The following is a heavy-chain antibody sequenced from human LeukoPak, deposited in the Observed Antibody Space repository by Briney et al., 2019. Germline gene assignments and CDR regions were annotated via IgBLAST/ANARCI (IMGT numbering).Heavy chain of an antibody. CDR2: INNSGST. D-gene: IGHD2-2*02. CDR3: AREGSSTSCYKY. CDR1: GGSFSGYY. Sequence: SETLSLTCAVYGGSFSGYYWSWIRQPPGKGLEWIGEINNSGSTNYNPSLKSRVTISVDTSKNQFSLKLSSVTAADTAVYYCAREGSSTSCYKYWGQGTLVTVSS. J-gene: IGHJ4*02. V-gene: IGHV4-34*01.